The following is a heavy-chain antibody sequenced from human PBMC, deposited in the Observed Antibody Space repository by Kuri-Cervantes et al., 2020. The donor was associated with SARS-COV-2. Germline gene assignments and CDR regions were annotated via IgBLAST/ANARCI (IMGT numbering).Heavy chain of an antibody. V-gene: IGHV3-7*01. CDR3: ARDHFHFDY. D-gene: IGHD2/OR15-2a*01. CDR1: GFTFSSYW. Sequence: GESLKISCAASGFTFSSYWMSWVRQAPGKGLEWVANIKQDGSEKYYVDSVKGRFTISRDNAKNSLYLQMNSLRAEDTAVYYCARDHFHFDYWGQGTLVTVSS. CDR2: IKQDGSEK. J-gene: IGHJ4*02.